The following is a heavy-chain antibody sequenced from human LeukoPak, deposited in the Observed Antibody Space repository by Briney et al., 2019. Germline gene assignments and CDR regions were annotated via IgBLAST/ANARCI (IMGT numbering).Heavy chain of an antibody. CDR2: ISYDGSNK. CDR1: GFTFSSYG. CDR3: AGMITFGGVNSEDYYYYGMGV. V-gene: IGHV3-30*03. J-gene: IGHJ6*02. Sequence: GGSLRLSCAASGFTFSSYGMQWVRQAPGKGLEWVAVISYDGSNKYYADSVKGRFTISRDNSKNTLYLQMNSLRAEDTAVYYCAGMITFGGVNSEDYYYYGMGVWGQGTTVTVSS. D-gene: IGHD3-16*01.